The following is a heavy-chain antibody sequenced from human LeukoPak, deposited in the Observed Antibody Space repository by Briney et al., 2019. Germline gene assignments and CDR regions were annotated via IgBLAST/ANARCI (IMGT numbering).Heavy chain of an antibody. Sequence: ASVKVSCKASGYTFTGYYMHWVRQAPGQGLEWMGWINPNSGGTNYAQKFQGRVTMTRDTSISTAYMELSRLRSDDTAVYYCARARLRYFDNNDWFDPWGQGTLVTVSS. V-gene: IGHV1-2*02. CDR2: INPNSGGT. CDR1: GYTFTGYY. J-gene: IGHJ5*02. CDR3: ARARLRYFDNNDWFDP. D-gene: IGHD3-9*01.